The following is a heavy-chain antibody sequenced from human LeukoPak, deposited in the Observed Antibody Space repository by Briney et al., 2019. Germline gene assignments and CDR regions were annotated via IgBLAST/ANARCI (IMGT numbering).Heavy chain of an antibody. Sequence: GGSLRLSCAASGFTLSSYSMNWVRQAPGKGLEWGSYISSSSSTIYYADSVKGRFTISRGNAKNSLYLQMNSLRAEDTAVYYCARVCGGVCNYYYYYYMDVWGKGTTVTVSS. V-gene: IGHV3-48*01. CDR2: ISSSSSTI. J-gene: IGHJ6*03. D-gene: IGHD2-21*01. CDR1: GFTLSSYS. CDR3: ARVCGGVCNYYYYYYMDV.